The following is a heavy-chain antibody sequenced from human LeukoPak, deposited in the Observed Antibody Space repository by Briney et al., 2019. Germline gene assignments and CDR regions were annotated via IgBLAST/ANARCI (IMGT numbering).Heavy chain of an antibody. D-gene: IGHD1-7*01. CDR1: GYTFTSYG. CDR3: AVYNWNYHGFDY. J-gene: IGHJ4*02. Sequence: ASEKVSCKASGYTFTSYGISWVRQAPGQGLEWLGWLNHNTGGTSYAHKFQGRVTMTRDTSITTAYMELSRLRSDDTAVYYCAVYNWNYHGFDYWGQGTLVTVSS. V-gene: IGHV1-2*02. CDR2: LNHNTGGT.